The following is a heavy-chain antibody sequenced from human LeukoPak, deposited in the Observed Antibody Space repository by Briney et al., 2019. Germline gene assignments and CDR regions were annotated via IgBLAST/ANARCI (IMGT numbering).Heavy chain of an antibody. CDR3: ARDLVEYSSSSGPYYYYGMDV. CDR2: INPNSGGT. J-gene: IGHJ6*02. V-gene: IGHV1-2*02. D-gene: IGHD6-6*01. Sequence: ASVKVSCKASGYTFTGYYMHWVRQAPGQGLEWMGWINPNSGGTNYAQKFQGRVTMTRDTSISTAYMELSRLRSDDTAVYYCARDLVEYSSSSGPYYYYGMDVWGQGITVTVSS. CDR1: GYTFTGYY.